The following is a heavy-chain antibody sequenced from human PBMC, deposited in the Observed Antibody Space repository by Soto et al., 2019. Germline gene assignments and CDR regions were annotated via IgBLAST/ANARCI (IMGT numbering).Heavy chain of an antibody. CDR3: ARSVFP. J-gene: IGHJ5*02. CDR2: IYYSGST. Sequence: ASETLSLTCTVSGGSISSYYWSWIRQPPGKGLEWIGYIYYSGSTYYNPSLKSRVTISVDTSKNQFSLKLSSVTAADTAVYYCARSVFPWGQGTLVTVS. CDR1: GGSISSYY. V-gene: IGHV4-59*06.